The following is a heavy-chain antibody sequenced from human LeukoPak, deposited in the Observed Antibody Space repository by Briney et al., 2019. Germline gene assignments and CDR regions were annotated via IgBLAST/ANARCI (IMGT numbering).Heavy chain of an antibody. Sequence: TGGSLRLSCAASGFTFSSYSMNWVRQAPRKGLEWVSSISSSSSYIYYADSVKGRFTISRDNAKNSLYLQMNSLRAEDTAVYYCAREWGYDSSGYSFGGQGTLVTASS. CDR3: AREWGYDSSGYSF. CDR1: GFTFSSYS. D-gene: IGHD3-22*01. CDR2: ISSSSSYI. J-gene: IGHJ4*02. V-gene: IGHV3-21*01.